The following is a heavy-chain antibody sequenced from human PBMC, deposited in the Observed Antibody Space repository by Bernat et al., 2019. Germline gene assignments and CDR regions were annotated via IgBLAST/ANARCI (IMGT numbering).Heavy chain of an antibody. V-gene: IGHV1-3*04. CDR2: INTGNGNT. D-gene: IGHD3-10*01. Sequence: QVELVQSGAEVKKPGASVKVSCMASGYIFTIYAIHWVRHAPGQRLEWMGWINTGNGNTKYSQKFQGRVTITRDTSASTAYMELSSLRSEDTAVYYCARDYDGMIRGVPNWFDPWGQGTLVTVSS. J-gene: IGHJ5*02. CDR1: GYIFTIYA. CDR3: ARDYDGMIRGVPNWFDP.